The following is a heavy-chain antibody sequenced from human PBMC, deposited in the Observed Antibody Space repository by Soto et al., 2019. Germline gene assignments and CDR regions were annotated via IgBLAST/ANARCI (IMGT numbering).Heavy chain of an antibody. V-gene: IGHV3-33*01. J-gene: IGHJ6*02. CDR1: GFTFSSYG. CDR3: ARDWHYWVPYGMDV. Sequence: QVQLVESGGGVVQPGRSLRLSCAASGFTFSSYGMHWVRQAPGKGLEWVAVIWYDGSNKYYADFVKGRFTISRDNSKNTLYLQMNSLRAEDTAVYYCARDWHYWVPYGMDVWGQGTTVTVSS. CDR2: IWYDGSNK. D-gene: IGHD2-2*01.